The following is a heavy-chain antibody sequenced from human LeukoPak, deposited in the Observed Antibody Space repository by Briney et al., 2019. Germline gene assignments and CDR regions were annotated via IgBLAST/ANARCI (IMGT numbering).Heavy chain of an antibody. V-gene: IGHV4-30-2*01. J-gene: IGHJ3*02. CDR3: ASGNDSDLDAFDI. CDR1: GGSIGSGGYY. CDR2: IYHSGST. Sequence: SETLSLTCTVSGGSIGSGGYYWSWIRQPPGKGLEWIGYIYHSGSTYYNPSLKSRVTISVDRSKNQFSLKLSSVTAADTAVYYCASGNDSDLDAFDIWGQGTMVTVSS. D-gene: IGHD4-23*01.